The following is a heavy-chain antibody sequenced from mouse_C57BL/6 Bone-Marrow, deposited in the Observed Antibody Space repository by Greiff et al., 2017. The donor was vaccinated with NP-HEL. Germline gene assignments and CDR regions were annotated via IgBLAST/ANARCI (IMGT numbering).Heavy chain of an antibody. J-gene: IGHJ2*01. Sequence: QVQLQQSGPELVKPGASVKISCKASGYAFSSSWMNWVKQRPGKGLEWIGRIYPGDGDTNYNGKFKGKATLTADKSSSTAYMQLSSLTSEDSAVYFCARGTGTPSYFDYWGQGTTLTVSS. V-gene: IGHV1-82*01. CDR3: ARGTGTPSYFDY. D-gene: IGHD4-1*01. CDR1: GYAFSSSW. CDR2: IYPGDGDT.